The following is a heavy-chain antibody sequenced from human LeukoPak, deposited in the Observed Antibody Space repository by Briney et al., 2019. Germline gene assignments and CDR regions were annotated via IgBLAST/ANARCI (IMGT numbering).Heavy chain of an antibody. J-gene: IGHJ4*02. V-gene: IGHV3-21*04. Sequence: GGSLRLSCAASGFTFSSYSMNWVRQAPGKGLEWVSSISSSSSYIYYADSVKGRFTVSRDNSKNTLYLQMSSLRAEDTAVYYCAKDGYSGHDYSYYFDYWGQGTLVTVSS. CDR3: AKDGYSGHDYSYYFDY. CDR1: GFTFSSYS. CDR2: ISSSSSYI. D-gene: IGHD5-12*01.